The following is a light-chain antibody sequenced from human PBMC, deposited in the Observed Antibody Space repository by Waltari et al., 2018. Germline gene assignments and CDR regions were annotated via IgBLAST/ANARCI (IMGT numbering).Light chain of an antibody. CDR1: ESISSW. CDR2: KAS. Sequence: DIQMTQSPSTLSASVGDRVTITCRASESISSWLAWYQQKPGKAPKFLIYKASTLESGGPSRFSGSESGTEFTLAISGLQPDDFATYYCQQYDRSPLTFGGGTKVEMK. V-gene: IGKV1-5*03. CDR3: QQYDRSPLT. J-gene: IGKJ4*01.